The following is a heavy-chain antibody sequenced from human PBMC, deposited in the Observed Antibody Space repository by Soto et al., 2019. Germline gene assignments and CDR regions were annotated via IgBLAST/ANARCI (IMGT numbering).Heavy chain of an antibody. CDR3: ARGGHYYNSSPYYYNFDY. CDR2: MTGRTRSI. Sequence: PGGSLRLSCAASGFTFTDYYMNWIRQAPGKGLEWVSSMTGRTRSINYADSVKGRFTISRDNAKNSLYLQMNSLRAEDTAVYYCARGGHYYNSSPYYYNFDYWGQGXLVTVHS. J-gene: IGHJ4*02. V-gene: IGHV3-11*06. CDR1: GFTFTDYY. D-gene: IGHD3-22*01.